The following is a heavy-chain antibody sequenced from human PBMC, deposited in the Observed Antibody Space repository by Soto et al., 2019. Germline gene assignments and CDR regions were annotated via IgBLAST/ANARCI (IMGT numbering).Heavy chain of an antibody. J-gene: IGHJ4*02. CDR1: GFTFSNAW. D-gene: IGHD3-9*01. V-gene: IGHV3-15*01. Sequence: GGSLRLSCAASGFTFSNAWMSWVRQAPGKGLEWVGRIKSKTDGGTTDYAAPVKGRFTISRDDSKNTLYLQMNSLETEDTVVYYCTTDGHYDILTGYDYWGQGTLVTVSS. CDR2: IKSKTDGGTT. CDR3: TTDGHYDILTGYDY.